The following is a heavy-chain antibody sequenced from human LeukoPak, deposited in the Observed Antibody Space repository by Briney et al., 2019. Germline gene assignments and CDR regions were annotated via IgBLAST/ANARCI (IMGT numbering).Heavy chain of an antibody. D-gene: IGHD4-23*01. Sequence: GGSLRLSCAVSGFTFRSYWMHWVRQAPGKGLVWVSGTNTDGSSTFYADSVKGRFTIARDNAKNTLSLQMNSLRAEDTAVYYCYGANAEHWGQGTLVTVSS. CDR1: GFTFRSYW. CDR3: YGANAEH. J-gene: IGHJ1*01. V-gene: IGHV3-74*01. CDR2: TNTDGSST.